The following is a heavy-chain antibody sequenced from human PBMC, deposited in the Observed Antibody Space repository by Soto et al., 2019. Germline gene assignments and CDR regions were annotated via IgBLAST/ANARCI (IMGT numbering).Heavy chain of an antibody. Sequence: QVQLQESGPGLVKPSQTLSLTCSVSGGSINSNAYYWSWIRQPPGKGLEWLGYIHNSGSSHYRPSLKSRLNISLDTSKKQFSLRVTSVTPADTAVYSCARLRDGYNSFDYWGLGILVTVSS. D-gene: IGHD5-12*01. V-gene: IGHV4-30-4*01. J-gene: IGHJ4*02. CDR3: ARLRDGYNSFDY. CDR1: GGSINSNAYY. CDR2: IHNSGSS.